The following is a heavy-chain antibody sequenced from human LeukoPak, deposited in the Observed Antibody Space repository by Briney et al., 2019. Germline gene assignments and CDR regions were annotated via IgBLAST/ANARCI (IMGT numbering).Heavy chain of an antibody. J-gene: IGHJ4*02. CDR2: ISYDGSNK. D-gene: IGHD3-22*01. CDR3: ARDPPDSSGYGGFDY. Sequence: GRSLRLSCAASGFTFSSYAMHWVRQAPGKGLEWVAVISYDGSNKYYADSVKGRFTISRDNSKNTLYLQMNSLRAEDTAVYYCARDPPDSSGYGGFDYWGQGTLVTVSS. CDR1: GFTFSSYA. V-gene: IGHV3-30*04.